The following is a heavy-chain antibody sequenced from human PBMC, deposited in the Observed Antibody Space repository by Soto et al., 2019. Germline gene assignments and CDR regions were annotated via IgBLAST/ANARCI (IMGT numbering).Heavy chain of an antibody. Sequence: ASVKVSCKASGYTFTGYYMHWVRQAPGQGLEWMGWINPNSGGTNYAQKFQGWVTMTRDTSISTAYMELSRLRSDDTAVYYCARLCCSSTSCYAFDIWGQGTMVTVSS. CDR1: GYTFTGYY. V-gene: IGHV1-2*04. CDR2: INPNSGGT. CDR3: ARLCCSSTSCYAFDI. D-gene: IGHD2-2*01. J-gene: IGHJ3*02.